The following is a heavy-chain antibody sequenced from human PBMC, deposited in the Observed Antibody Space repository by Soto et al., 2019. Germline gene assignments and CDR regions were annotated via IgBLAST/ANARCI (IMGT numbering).Heavy chain of an antibody. J-gene: IGHJ4*02. Sequence: SETLSLTCTVSGGSISSYYWSWIRQPPGKGLEWIGYIYYSGSTNYNPSLKSRVTISVDTSKNQFSLKLSSVTAADTAVYYCASYAGYCSGGSCYYFDYWGQGTLVTVSS. CDR2: IYYSGST. D-gene: IGHD2-15*01. CDR1: GGSISSYY. CDR3: ASYAGYCSGGSCYYFDY. V-gene: IGHV4-59*08.